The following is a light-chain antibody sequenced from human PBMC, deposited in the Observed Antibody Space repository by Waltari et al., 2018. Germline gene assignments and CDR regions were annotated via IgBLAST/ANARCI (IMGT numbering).Light chain of an antibody. Sequence: EIVMTQSPATLFVSPGERATLSCRASQSIRTYLAWYQQKPGQTPRLLIYGASTRATDIPPRFSGGGSGTEFTLTISSLQSEDFAVYYCQQYIQWPPLTFGGGTKVEIK. CDR2: GAS. CDR1: QSIRTY. V-gene: IGKV3-15*01. CDR3: QQYIQWPPLT. J-gene: IGKJ4*01.